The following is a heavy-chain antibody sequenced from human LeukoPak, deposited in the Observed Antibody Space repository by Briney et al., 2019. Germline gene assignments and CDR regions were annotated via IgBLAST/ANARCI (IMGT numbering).Heavy chain of an antibody. CDR2: IRFDGTNK. D-gene: IGHD2-2*01. Sequence: GGSLRLSCAASGFTFSDYGMHWVRQAPGKGLDWVTFIRFDGTNKFDADSVKGRFTVSRDNSKNTLSLQMNSLRAEDTAVYYCARTVNCSSTSCEAGFNWFDPWGQGTLVTVSS. V-gene: IGHV3-30*12. CDR1: GFTFSDYG. J-gene: IGHJ5*02. CDR3: ARTVNCSSTSCEAGFNWFDP.